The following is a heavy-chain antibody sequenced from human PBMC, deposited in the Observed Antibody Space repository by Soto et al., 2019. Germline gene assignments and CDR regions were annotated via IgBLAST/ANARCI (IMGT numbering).Heavy chain of an antibody. D-gene: IGHD2-21*02. Sequence: ASVKVSCKASGYTFTSYYMNWVRQAPGQGLEWLGIINPSGGYTTYAQRFLGSVTMTSDTSTSTVHMELGSLTSEDTAVYYCARGGGIVVVTAPYDQWGQGTMVTAPQ. CDR2: INPSGGYT. CDR1: GYTFTSYY. J-gene: IGHJ4*02. CDR3: ARGGGIVVVTAPYDQ. V-gene: IGHV1-46*03.